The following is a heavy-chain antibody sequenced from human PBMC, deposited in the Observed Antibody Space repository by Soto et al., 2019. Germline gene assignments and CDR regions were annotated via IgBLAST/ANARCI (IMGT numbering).Heavy chain of an antibody. CDR2: ISGSGGST. CDR3: AKDTIFGLPKPKTNFDY. J-gene: IGHJ4*02. Sequence: PGGSLRLSCAASGFTFSSYAMSWVRQAPGKGLEWVSAISGSGGSTYYADSVKGRFTISRDNSKNTLYLQMNSLRAEDTAVYYCAKDTIFGLPKPKTNFDYWGQGTLVTVSS. D-gene: IGHD3-3*01. CDR1: GFTFSSYA. V-gene: IGHV3-23*01.